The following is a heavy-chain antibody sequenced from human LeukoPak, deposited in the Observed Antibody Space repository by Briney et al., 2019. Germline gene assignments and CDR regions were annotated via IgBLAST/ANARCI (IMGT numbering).Heavy chain of an antibody. Sequence: PGRSLRLSCAASGFTFSNHGMHWVRQAPGKGLEWVAVIWYDGSNQYYADSAKGRFTISRDNSKNMVCLQMNSLRAEDTATYYCARWNDGKRFDYWGQGTLVTVSS. J-gene: IGHJ4*02. CDR1: GFTFSNHG. CDR2: IWYDGSNQ. CDR3: ARWNDGKRFDY. V-gene: IGHV3-33*01. D-gene: IGHD1-1*01.